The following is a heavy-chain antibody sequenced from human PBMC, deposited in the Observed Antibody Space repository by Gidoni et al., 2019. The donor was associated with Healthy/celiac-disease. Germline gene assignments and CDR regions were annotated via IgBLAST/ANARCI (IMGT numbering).Heavy chain of an antibody. CDR3: ANSYYYGSGSYDYMDV. CDR1: GYTFTSYY. CDR2: INPSGGST. Sequence: QVQLAQSGAEEMKPGASVKVSCKVSGYTFTSYYMHWVRQAPGQGLEWMGIINPSGGSTSYAQKFQGRVTMTRDTSTSTVYMELSSLRSEDTAVYYCANSYYYGSGSYDYMDVWGKGTTVTVSS. V-gene: IGHV1-46*01. D-gene: IGHD3-10*01. J-gene: IGHJ6*03.